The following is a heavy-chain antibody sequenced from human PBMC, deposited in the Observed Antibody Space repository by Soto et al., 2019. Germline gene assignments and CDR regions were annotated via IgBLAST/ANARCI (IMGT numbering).Heavy chain of an antibody. CDR1: GGSIISYY. Sequence: SETLSLTCTVSGGSIISYYWSWIRQPPGKGLEWIGYIYYSGSTNYNPSLKSRVTISVDTSKNQFSLKLSSVTAADTAVYYCARGGVDYYDSSGYYGAYDAFDIWGQGTMVTVSS. CDR3: ARGGVDYYDSSGYYGAYDAFDI. CDR2: IYYSGST. V-gene: IGHV4-59*01. J-gene: IGHJ3*02. D-gene: IGHD3-22*01.